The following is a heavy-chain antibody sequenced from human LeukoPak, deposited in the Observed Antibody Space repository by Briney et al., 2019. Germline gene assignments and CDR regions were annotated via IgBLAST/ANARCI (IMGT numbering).Heavy chain of an antibody. D-gene: IGHD5-24*01. CDR1: GGSFKNHF. CDR3: ARDQSFEMDAFDV. CDR2: VSHNRST. V-gene: IGHV4-34*01. J-gene: IGHJ3*01. Sequence: PSETLSLTCAVYGGSFKNHFWTWIRQAPGRGLEWIGEVSHNRSTVYNPSLESRTTISVDTSKKQFSLRVNSVTVADAAVYYCARDQSFEMDAFDVWGQGTMVTVSS.